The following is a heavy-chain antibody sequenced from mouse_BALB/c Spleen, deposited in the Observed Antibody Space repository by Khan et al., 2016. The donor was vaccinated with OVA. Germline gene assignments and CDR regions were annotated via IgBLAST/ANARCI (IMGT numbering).Heavy chain of an antibody. D-gene: IGHD4-1*01. CDR2: INPYNGGT. Sequence: VQLQQSGPELVKPGASVKMSCKASGYTFTNYVLHWVKQKPGQGLEWMGYINPYNGGTKYNEKFKGKATLASDTSSITAYMELSSLTSEDTAVYYCARGNWQSYYFDYGGQGTTLTLSS. CDR3: ARGNWQSYYFDY. J-gene: IGHJ2*01. V-gene: IGHV1S136*01. CDR1: GYTFTNYV.